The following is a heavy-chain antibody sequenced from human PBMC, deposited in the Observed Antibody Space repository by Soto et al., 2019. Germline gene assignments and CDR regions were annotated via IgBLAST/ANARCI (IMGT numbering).Heavy chain of an antibody. Sequence: GGSLRLSCAASGFTFSDYYMSWIRQAPGKGLEWVSYISSSSSYTNYADSVKGRFTISRDNAKNSLYLQMNSLRAEDTAVYYCARGSGSDSVTLYYYYYMDVWGKGITVTVSS. V-gene: IGHV3-11*06. D-gene: IGHD1-26*01. CDR3: ARGSGSDSVTLYYYYYMDV. CDR1: GFTFSDYY. J-gene: IGHJ6*03. CDR2: ISSSSSYT.